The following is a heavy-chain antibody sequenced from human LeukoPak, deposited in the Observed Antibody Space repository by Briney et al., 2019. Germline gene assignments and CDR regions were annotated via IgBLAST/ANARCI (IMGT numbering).Heavy chain of an antibody. CDR2: IKSDGSST. CDR1: RFTFSSYW. J-gene: IGHJ3*02. CDR3: ARAGYDSSGAFDI. D-gene: IGHD3-22*01. V-gene: IGHV3-74*01. Sequence: PGGSLRLSCAASRFTFSSYWMHWVRQAPGKGLVWVSRIKSDGSSTSYADSVKGRFTISRDNAKNTLYLQINSLRGEDTAVYYCARAGYDSSGAFDIWGQGTMVTVSS.